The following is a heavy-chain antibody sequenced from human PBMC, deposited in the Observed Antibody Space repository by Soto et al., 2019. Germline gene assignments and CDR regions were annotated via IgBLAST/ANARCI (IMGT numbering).Heavy chain of an antibody. Sequence: VKVYCKTAGYSLSIHAIAWVRQAPGQDLEWLGWISTYSADPNYAQNFHGSVTMTTDTSTNTAYIELRNLRSDDTAVYYCARVWGRYRPPSGGAGFDPWGKRTMGTVSS. CDR1: GYSLSIHA. J-gene: IGHJ5*02. CDR3: ARVWGRYRPPSGGAGFDP. V-gene: IGHV1-18*04. CDR2: ISTYSADP. D-gene: IGHD3-16*02.